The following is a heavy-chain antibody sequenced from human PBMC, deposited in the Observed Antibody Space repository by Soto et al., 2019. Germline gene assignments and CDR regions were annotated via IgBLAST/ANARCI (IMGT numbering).Heavy chain of an antibody. CDR1: GFTFSSYA. Sequence: EVQVLESGGGLVQPGGSLRLSCGASGFTFSSYAMSWVRQAPGKGLEWVANIKQDGSEKYYVDSVKGRFTISRDNAKNSLYLQMNSLRAEDTAVYYCARDRDASLDAFDYWGQGTLVTVSS. CDR3: ARDRDASLDAFDY. J-gene: IGHJ4*02. V-gene: IGHV3-7*01. CDR2: IKQDGSEK.